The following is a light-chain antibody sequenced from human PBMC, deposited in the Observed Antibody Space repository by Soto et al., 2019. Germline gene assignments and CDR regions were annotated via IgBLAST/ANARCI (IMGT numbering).Light chain of an antibody. CDR2: GAS. J-gene: IGKJ3*01. CDR3: QQRSNSEIT. V-gene: IGKV3-15*01. CDR1: QSVSSN. Sequence: EIVMTQSPATLSVSPGERATLSCRASQSVSSNLAWYQQKPGQAPRLLIYGASTRATGIPARFSGSGSGTEFTLTISSLQSEDFAVYYCQQRSNSEITFGPGTKVDIK.